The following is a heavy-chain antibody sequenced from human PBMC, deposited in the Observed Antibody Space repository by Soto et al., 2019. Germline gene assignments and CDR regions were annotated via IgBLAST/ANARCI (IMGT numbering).Heavy chain of an antibody. CDR1: GGSISSYY. J-gene: IGHJ6*02. CDR3: ARDKGRDGYNRYYYYGMDV. Sequence: QVQLQESGPGLVKPSETLSLTCTVSGGSISSYYWSWIRQPPGKGLEWIGYIYYSGSTNYNPSLKSRVTISVDTSKNQFSLKLSSVTAADTAVYYCARDKGRDGYNRYYYYGMDVWGQGTTVTVSS. CDR2: IYYSGST. D-gene: IGHD5-12*01. V-gene: IGHV4-59*01.